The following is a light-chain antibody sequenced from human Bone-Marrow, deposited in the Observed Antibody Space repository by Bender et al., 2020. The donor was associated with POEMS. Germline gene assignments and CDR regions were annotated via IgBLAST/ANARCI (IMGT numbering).Light chain of an antibody. Sequence: QSALTQPASVSGSPGQSITISCTGTSSDVGSYYLVSWYQQHPGKAPKLLIYDVSNRPSGASNRFSGSKSGNTASLTISGLQAEDEADYYCCSYAGSSTFYVFGTGTKVTVL. CDR2: DVS. V-gene: IGLV2-23*02. J-gene: IGLJ1*01. CDR3: CSYAGSSTFYV. CDR1: SSDVGSYYL.